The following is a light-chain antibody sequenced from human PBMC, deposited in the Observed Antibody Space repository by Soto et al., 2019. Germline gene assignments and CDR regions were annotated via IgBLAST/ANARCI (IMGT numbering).Light chain of an antibody. CDR1: SSNIGNNY. Sequence: QSVLTQPPSMSAAPGQKVTISCSGGSSNIGNNYVSWYQQLPGTAPKLLIFDNNARPSGIPDRFSGSKSGTSATLAITGLQTGDEADYYCATWDTSLSAGVFGGGTQLTVL. V-gene: IGLV1-51*01. CDR3: ATWDTSLSAGV. J-gene: IGLJ3*02. CDR2: DNN.